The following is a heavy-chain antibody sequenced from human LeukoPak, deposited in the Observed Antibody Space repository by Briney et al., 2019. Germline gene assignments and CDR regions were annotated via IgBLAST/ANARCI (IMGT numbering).Heavy chain of an antibody. D-gene: IGHD3-10*01. V-gene: IGHV1-69*04. Sequence: ASVKVSCKASGGTFSSYAISWVRQAPGQGLEWMGRIIPILGIANYAQKFQGRVTITADKSTSTAYMELSSLRSEDTAVYYCARGGVWFGELLPFDYWGQGTLVTVSS. J-gene: IGHJ4*02. CDR3: ARGGVWFGELLPFDY. CDR2: IIPILGIA. CDR1: GGTFSSYA.